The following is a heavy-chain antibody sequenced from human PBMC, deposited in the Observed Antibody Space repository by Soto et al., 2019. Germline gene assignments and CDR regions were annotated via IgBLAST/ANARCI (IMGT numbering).Heavy chain of an antibody. Sequence: ASVKVSCKASGYTFTRYGMHWVRQAPGQRLEWMGWINAGNGNTRYSQKFQGRVTITRGTSASTAYMELSSLRSEDTAVYYCARDPHLAGSCSSTSCYEMYNWFDPWGQGTLVTVSS. CDR3: ARDPHLAGSCSSTSCYEMYNWFDP. CDR1: GYTFTRYG. V-gene: IGHV1-3*01. CDR2: INAGNGNT. D-gene: IGHD2-2*01. J-gene: IGHJ5*02.